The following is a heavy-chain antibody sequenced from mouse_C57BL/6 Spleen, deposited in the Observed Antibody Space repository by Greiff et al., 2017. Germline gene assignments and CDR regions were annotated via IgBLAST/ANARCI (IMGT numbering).Heavy chain of an antibody. CDR2: ILPGSGST. CDR3: AAYYRNPWFAY. V-gene: IGHV1-9*01. Sequence: VQLQQSGAELMKPGASVKLSCKATGYTFTGSWIEWVKQRPGHGLEWIGEILPGSGSTNYNEKFKGKATFTADTSSNTAYMQLRSLTTEDSAIYYCAAYYRNPWFAYWGQGTLVTVSA. CDR1: GYTFTGSW. D-gene: IGHD2-14*01. J-gene: IGHJ3*01.